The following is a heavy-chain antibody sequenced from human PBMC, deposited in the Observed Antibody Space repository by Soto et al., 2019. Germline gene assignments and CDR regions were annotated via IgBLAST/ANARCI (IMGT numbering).Heavy chain of an antibody. V-gene: IGHV4-59*11. D-gene: IGHD1-26*01. CDR3: ARSRKSGSYGP. CDR1: GGSINSHY. J-gene: IGHJ5*02. CDR2: IYHSGSA. Sequence: PSETLSLTCTVSGGSINSHYWIWIRQPPGKGLEWIGEIYHSGSANYNPSLKSRVTISVDKSKNQFSLKLSSVTAADTAVYYCARSRKSGSYGPWGQGTLVTVSS.